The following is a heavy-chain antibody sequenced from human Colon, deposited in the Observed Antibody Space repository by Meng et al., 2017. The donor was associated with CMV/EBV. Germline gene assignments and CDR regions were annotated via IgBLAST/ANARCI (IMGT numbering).Heavy chain of an antibody. CDR2: IDYSGST. CDR3: ARTSEYYYDSSGYYYDY. J-gene: IGHJ4*02. D-gene: IGHD3-22*01. CDR1: CLRSGGYY. V-gene: IGHV4-31*02. Sequence: CLRSGGYYLSCIRQQPGKGLEWIGYIDYSGSTYYNPSLKSRVTISVDTSKNQFSLKLSSVTAADTAVYYCARTSEYYYDSSGYYYDYWGQGTLVTVSS.